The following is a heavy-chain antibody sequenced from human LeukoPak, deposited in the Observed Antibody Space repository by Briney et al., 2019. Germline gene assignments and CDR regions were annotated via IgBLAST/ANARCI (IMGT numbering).Heavy chain of an antibody. V-gene: IGHV3-53*01. Sequence: GGSLRLSCAASGFTVSSNYMSWVRQAPGKGLEWVSVIYTGGSTYYADSVKGRFTISRDNSKNTLYLQMNSLRAEDTAVYYCARRLYPEGSYFDYWGQGTLVTVSS. CDR1: GFTVSSNY. CDR2: IYTGGST. D-gene: IGHD1-26*01. J-gene: IGHJ4*02. CDR3: ARRLYPEGSYFDY.